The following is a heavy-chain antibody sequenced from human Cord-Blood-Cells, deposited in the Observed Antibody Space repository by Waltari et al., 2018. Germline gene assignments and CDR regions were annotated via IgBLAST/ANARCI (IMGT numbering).Heavy chain of an antibody. V-gene: IGHV3-53*01. CDR3: ASNWGSGAFDI. CDR2: IYSGGST. Sequence: EVQLVESGGGLIKPGGSLRLSCAASGFTVSSNYMSWVRQAPGKGLELVSVIYSGGSTYYADSVKVRFTISRDNSKNTLYLQMNSLRAEDTAVYYCASNWGSGAFDIWGQGTMVTVSS. CDR1: GFTVSSNY. D-gene: IGHD7-27*01. J-gene: IGHJ3*02.